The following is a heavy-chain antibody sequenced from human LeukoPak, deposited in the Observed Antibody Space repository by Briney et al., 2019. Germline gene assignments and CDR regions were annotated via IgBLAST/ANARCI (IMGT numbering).Heavy chain of an antibody. V-gene: IGHV4-38-2*02. J-gene: IGHJ4*02. CDR2: IYHSGTA. CDR3: ARRYYGSGSYYFDY. Sequence: SETLSLTCTVSGYSISRGYYWGWIRQPPGKGLEWIGSIYHSGTAYYNPPLKSRVTISVDTSKNQFSLKLSSVTAADTAVYYCARRYYGSGSYYFDYWGQGTLVTVSS. CDR1: GYSISRGYY. D-gene: IGHD3-10*01.